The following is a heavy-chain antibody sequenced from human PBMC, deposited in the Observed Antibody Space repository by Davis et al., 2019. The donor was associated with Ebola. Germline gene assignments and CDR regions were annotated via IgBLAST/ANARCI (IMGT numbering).Heavy chain of an antibody. Sequence: PGGSLRLSCAASGFTFSSYAMHWVRQAPGKGLEWVAVISYDGSNKYYADSVKDRFTISRDNSKNTLYLQMNSLRAEDTAVYYCAKDTPPGVWGKGTTVTVSS. CDR3: AKDTPPGV. V-gene: IGHV3-30-3*01. CDR1: GFTFSSYA. J-gene: IGHJ6*04. CDR2: ISYDGSNK.